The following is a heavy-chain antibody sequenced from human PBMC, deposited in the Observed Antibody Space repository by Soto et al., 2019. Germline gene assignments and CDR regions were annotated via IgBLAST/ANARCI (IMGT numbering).Heavy chain of an antibody. CDR3: ARGGAWTPEGLGY. D-gene: IGHD2-15*01. V-gene: IGHV3-30-3*01. Sequence: QVQLVESGGGVVQPGRSLRLSCAASGFTFSSFAMHWVRQAPGKGLEWLAVISSDVVNYYYAESVKGRFTISRDNSKNTLYLQMYSLRNEETAVYYCARGGAWTPEGLGYWGQGTLVTVSS. CDR1: GFTFSSFA. J-gene: IGHJ4*02. CDR2: ISSDVVNY.